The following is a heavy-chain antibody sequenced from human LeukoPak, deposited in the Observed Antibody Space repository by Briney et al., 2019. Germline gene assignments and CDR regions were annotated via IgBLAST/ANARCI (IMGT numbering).Heavy chain of an antibody. Sequence: SETLSLTCAVYGESFSGYYWTWIRQSPGKGLEWIGEINHGESTTYNPSLKSRVSISVDTSKNQFSLKLRSVTAADTAVYYCARAQEAMPIDYWGQGTLVTVSS. CDR3: ARAQEAMPIDY. CDR1: GESFSGYY. D-gene: IGHD2-2*01. J-gene: IGHJ4*02. CDR2: INHGEST. V-gene: IGHV4-34*01.